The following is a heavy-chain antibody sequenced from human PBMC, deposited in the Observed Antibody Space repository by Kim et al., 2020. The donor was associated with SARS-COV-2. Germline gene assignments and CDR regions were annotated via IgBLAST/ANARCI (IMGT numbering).Heavy chain of an antibody. CDR1: GFTFSSYS. V-gene: IGHV3-21*01. CDR3: ARDSWGIAVAGTHWYFDL. J-gene: IGHJ2*01. CDR2: ISSSSSYI. Sequence: GGSLRLSCAASGFTFSSYSMNWVRQAPGKGLEWVSSISSSSSYIYYADSVKGRFTISRDNAKNSLYLQMNSLRAEDTAVYYCARDSWGIAVAGTHWYFDLWGRGTLVTVSS. D-gene: IGHD6-19*01.